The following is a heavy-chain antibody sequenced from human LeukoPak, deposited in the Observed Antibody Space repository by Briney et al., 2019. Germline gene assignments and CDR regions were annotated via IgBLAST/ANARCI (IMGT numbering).Heavy chain of an antibody. D-gene: IGHD5-12*01. V-gene: IGHV3-48*03. CDR3: AKGYKGNDARTPSFDY. CDR2: INLSGRAM. J-gene: IGHJ4*02. CDR1: GFTFSDYD. Sequence: GSLRLSCAASGFTFSDYDMNRVRQAPGKGLEWISYINLSGRAMYYAGSVQGRFSISRDNTEKSLFLQMSSLRVADTAVYYCAKGYKGNDARTPSFDYWGQGALVTVSS.